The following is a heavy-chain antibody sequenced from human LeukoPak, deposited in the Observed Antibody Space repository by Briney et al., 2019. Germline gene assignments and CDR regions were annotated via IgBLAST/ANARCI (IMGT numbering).Heavy chain of an antibody. J-gene: IGHJ4*02. V-gene: IGHV4-59*01. CDR3: ARGTNYYDRSFDY. Sequence: PSETLSLTCTVSGGSISSYYWSWIRQPPGKGLEWIAYISDIGSINYNPSLKSRVTISLDTSKNQFSLKLSSVTAADTAVYYCARGTNYYDRSFDYWGQGTLVTVSS. CDR1: GGSISSYY. D-gene: IGHD3-22*01. CDR2: ISDIGSI.